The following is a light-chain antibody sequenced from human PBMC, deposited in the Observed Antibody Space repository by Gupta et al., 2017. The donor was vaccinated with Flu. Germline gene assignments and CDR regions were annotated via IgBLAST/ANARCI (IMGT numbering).Light chain of an antibody. Sequence: LSCRASQSVSSSYLAWYQQKPGQAPRLLIYGASSRATGIPDRFSGSGSGTDFTLTISRLEPEDFAVYYCQQYGSSPLTFGGGTKVEIK. CDR3: QQYGSSPLT. J-gene: IGKJ4*01. CDR2: GAS. V-gene: IGKV3-20*01. CDR1: QSVSSSY.